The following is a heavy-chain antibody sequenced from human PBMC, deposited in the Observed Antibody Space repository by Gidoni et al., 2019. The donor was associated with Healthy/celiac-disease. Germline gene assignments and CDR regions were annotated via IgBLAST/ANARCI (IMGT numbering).Heavy chain of an antibody. CDR3: ARDSGIAVAGTTSYGMDV. CDR2: IWYDGSNK. J-gene: IGHJ6*02. Sequence: QVQLVESGGGVVQPGRSLRLSCAASGFTFSSYGMHWVRQAPGKGLEWVAVIWYDGSNKYYADSVKGRFTISRDNSKNTLYLQMNSLRAEDTAVYYCARDSGIAVAGTTSYGMDVWGQGTTVTVSS. D-gene: IGHD6-19*01. CDR1: GFTFSSYG. V-gene: IGHV3-33*01.